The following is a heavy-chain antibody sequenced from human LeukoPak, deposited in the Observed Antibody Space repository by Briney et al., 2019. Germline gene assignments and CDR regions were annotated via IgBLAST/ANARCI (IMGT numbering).Heavy chain of an antibody. CDR2: IYYSGST. V-gene: IGHV4-30-4*01. CDR1: GGSISSGDYY. J-gene: IGHJ6*02. D-gene: IGHD5-12*01. CDR3: ASDRFSGHSDYDPCNLYYGMDV. Sequence: PSQTLSLTCTVSGGSISSGDYYRSWIRQSPGKGLEWIGYIYYSGSTYYNLYLKSRVSISIDTSKNQFSLKLTSVPAADTAVYFCASDRFSGHSDYDPCNLYYGMDVWGQGTTVTVSS.